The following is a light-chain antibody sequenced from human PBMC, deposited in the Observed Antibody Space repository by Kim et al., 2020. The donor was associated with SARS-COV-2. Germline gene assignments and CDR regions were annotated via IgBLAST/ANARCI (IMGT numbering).Light chain of an antibody. CDR1: SSNIGAGHD. J-gene: IGLJ3*02. Sequence: QKVTISCTGSSSNIGAGHDVHWYQQLPGTAPKVLIYGNNNRPSGVPDRFSGSKSGTSASLAITGLQAEDEADYYCQSYDSSLTGSVFGGGTQLTVL. V-gene: IGLV1-40*01. CDR2: GNN. CDR3: QSYDSSLTGSV.